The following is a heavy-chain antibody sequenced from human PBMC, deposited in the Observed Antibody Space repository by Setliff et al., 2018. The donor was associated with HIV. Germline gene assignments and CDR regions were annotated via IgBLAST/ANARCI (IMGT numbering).Heavy chain of an antibody. V-gene: IGHV1-3*01. Sequence: ASVKVSCKASGYTFTSYAMHWVRQAPGQRLEWMGWINAGNGNTKYSQKFQGRVTITRDTSASTAYMELSSLRSEDTAAYYCARVGTYSGSYRDAFDIWGQGTMVTVSS. CDR3: ARVGTYSGSYRDAFDI. CDR2: INAGNGNT. CDR1: GYTFTSYA. J-gene: IGHJ3*02. D-gene: IGHD1-26*01.